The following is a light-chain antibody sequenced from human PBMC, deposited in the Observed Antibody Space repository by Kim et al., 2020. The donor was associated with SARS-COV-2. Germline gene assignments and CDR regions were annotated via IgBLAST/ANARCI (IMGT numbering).Light chain of an antibody. CDR3: QQYGSSLYT. Sequence: EIVFTQSPGTLSLSPGERATLSCRASQSVSSSYLAWYQQKPGQAPRLLIYGASSRATGIPDRFSGSGSGTDFTLTISRLEPEDFAVYYCQQYGSSLYTFGQGTKLEI. CDR2: GAS. CDR1: QSVSSSY. V-gene: IGKV3-20*01. J-gene: IGKJ2*01.